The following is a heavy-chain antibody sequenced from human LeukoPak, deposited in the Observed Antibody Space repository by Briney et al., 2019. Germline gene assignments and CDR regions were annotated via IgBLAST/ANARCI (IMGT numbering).Heavy chain of an antibody. D-gene: IGHD3-10*01. CDR2: INHSGST. J-gene: IGHJ4*02. CDR1: GGSFSGYY. V-gene: IGHV4-34*01. CDR3: ARDRRGFRGRDPQDY. Sequence: SETLSLTCAVYGGSFSGYYWSWIRQPPGKGLEWIGEINHSGSTNYNPSLKSRVTISVDTSKNQFSLKLSYVTAADTAVCYCARDRRGFRGRDPQDYWGQGTLVTVSS.